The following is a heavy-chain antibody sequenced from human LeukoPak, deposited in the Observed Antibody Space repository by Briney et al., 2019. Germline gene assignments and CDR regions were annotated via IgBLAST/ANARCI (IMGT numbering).Heavy chain of an antibody. J-gene: IGHJ6*03. D-gene: IGHD2-2*02. V-gene: IGHV4-39*07. CDR2: IYTSGSS. CDR1: GGSISSSSYY. CDR3: ARDTSVLVVVPAAIPGALGRKNYYYYYYMDV. Sequence: KPSETLSLTCTVSGGSISSSSYYWGWIRQPPGKGLEWIGRIYTSGSSNYNPSLKSRVTMSVDTSKNQFSLKLSSVTAADTAVYYCARDTSVLVVVPAAIPGALGRKNYYYYYYMDVWGKGTTVTVSS.